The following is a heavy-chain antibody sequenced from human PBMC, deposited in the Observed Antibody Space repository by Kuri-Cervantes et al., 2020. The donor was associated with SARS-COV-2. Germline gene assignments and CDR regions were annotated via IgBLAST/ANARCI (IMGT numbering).Heavy chain of an antibody. CDR1: GYTFTSYY. J-gene: IGHJ6*02. V-gene: IGHV1-46*01. D-gene: IGHD1-14*01. CDR3: AREGRNIDYYYGMDV. CDR2: INPSGGST. Sequence: ASVKVSCKASGYTFTSYYMHWVRQAPGQGLEWMGIINPSGGSTSYAQKFQGRVTMTRDTSTSTVCMELSSLRSEDTAVYYCAREGRNIDYYYGMDVWGQGTTVTVSS.